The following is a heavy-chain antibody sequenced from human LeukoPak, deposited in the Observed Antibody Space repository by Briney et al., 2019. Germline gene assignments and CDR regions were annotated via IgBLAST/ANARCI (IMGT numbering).Heavy chain of an antibody. D-gene: IGHD3-10*01. CDR1: GYTFTGYY. CDR3: ARDKGRSGSSNSFDS. V-gene: IGHV1-2*02. Sequence: ASVKVSCKASGYTFTGYYMHWVRQAPGQGLECMGWINPNSGFTNYAQKFEGRVTMTSATSISTAYMELSRLRSDDTAVYYCARDKGRSGSSNSFDSWGQGTLVTVSS. CDR2: INPNSGFT. J-gene: IGHJ5*01.